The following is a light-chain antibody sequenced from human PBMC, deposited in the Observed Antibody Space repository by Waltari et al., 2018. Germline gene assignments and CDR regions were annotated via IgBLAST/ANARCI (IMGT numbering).Light chain of an antibody. CDR1: IRYVGGDNY. CDR2: DVS. V-gene: IGLV2-11*01. J-gene: IGLJ3*02. Sequence: QSALTQPRSVSGSPGQSVTISFTGTIRYVGGDNYVSWYHQNPGKAPKLMIYDVSKRPSGVPDRFSGSKSGNTASLTISGLQAEDEADYYWCSYAGSSWVFGGGTKLTVL. CDR3: CSYAGSSWV.